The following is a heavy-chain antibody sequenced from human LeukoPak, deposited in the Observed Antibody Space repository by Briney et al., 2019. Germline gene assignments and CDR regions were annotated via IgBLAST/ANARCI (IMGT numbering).Heavy chain of an antibody. CDR2: INPSGGST. CDR1: GYPFTGYF. D-gene: IGHD3-10*01. V-gene: IGHV1-46*01. CDR3: ARVDAEGSGVKYFDY. Sequence: ASVTVSCKASGYPFTGYFMHWVRQAPGQGLEWMGIINPSGGSTSYAQKFQGRVTMTRDTSTSTVYMELSSLRSEDTAVYFCARVDAEGSGVKYFDYWGQGTLVTVSS. J-gene: IGHJ4*02.